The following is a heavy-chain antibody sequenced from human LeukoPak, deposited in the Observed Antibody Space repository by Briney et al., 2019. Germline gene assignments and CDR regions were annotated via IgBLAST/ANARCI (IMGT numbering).Heavy chain of an antibody. Sequence: SETLSLTCTVSGGSISSYYWSWIRQPPGKGLEWIGYIYYSGSTNYNPSLKSRVTISVDTSKNQFSLKLSSATAADTAVYYCARGGCSSTSCYAWFDPWGQGTLVTVSS. D-gene: IGHD2-2*01. CDR1: GGSISSYY. J-gene: IGHJ5*02. V-gene: IGHV4-59*01. CDR3: ARGGCSSTSCYAWFDP. CDR2: IYYSGST.